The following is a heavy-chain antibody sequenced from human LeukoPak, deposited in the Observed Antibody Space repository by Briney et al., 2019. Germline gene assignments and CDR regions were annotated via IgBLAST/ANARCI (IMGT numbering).Heavy chain of an antibody. CDR3: ASPSYCSSTSCYGGFDY. CDR2: INHSGST. D-gene: IGHD2-2*01. Sequence: SETLSLTCAVYGGSFSGYYWSWLRQPPGKGLEWIGEINHSGSTNYNPSLKSRVTISVDTSKNQFSLKLSSVTAADTAVYYCASPSYCSSTSCYGGFDYWGQGTLVTVSS. CDR1: GGSFSGYY. J-gene: IGHJ4*02. V-gene: IGHV4-34*01.